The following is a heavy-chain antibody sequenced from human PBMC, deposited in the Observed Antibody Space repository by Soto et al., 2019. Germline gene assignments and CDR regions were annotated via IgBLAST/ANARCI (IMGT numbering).Heavy chain of an antibody. J-gene: IGHJ6*02. CDR1: GGSISSGDYY. CDR3: ARHKGSGSYLYYYYGMDV. Sequence: NPSETLSLTCTVSGGSISSGDYYWSWIRQPPGKGLEWIGYIYYSGSTYYNPSLKSRVTISVDTSKNQFSLKLSSVTAADTAVYYCARHKGSGSYLYYYYGMDVWGQGTTVTVSS. D-gene: IGHD3-10*01. CDR2: IYYSGST. V-gene: IGHV4-30-4*01.